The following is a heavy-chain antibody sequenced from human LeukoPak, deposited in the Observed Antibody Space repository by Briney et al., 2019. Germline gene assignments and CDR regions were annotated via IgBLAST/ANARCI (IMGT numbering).Heavy chain of an antibody. Sequence: GGSLRLSCLDSGFTFSSYWMSWVRQAPGKELEWVANIKQDGSDKYYVDSVKGRFTISRDNAKNSLYLQMNSLRAEDTAVYFCASGPRWVGAAWAHSFDIWGQGTMVTVSS. CDR3: ASGPRWVGAAWAHSFDI. V-gene: IGHV3-7*01. D-gene: IGHD2-15*01. CDR2: IKQDGSDK. CDR1: GFTFSSYW. J-gene: IGHJ3*02.